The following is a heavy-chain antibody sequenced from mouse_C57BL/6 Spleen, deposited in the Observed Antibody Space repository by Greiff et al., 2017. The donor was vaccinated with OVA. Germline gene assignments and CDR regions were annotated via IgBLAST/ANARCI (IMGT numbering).Heavy chain of an antibody. V-gene: IGHV3-6*01. Sequence: EVKLQESGPGLVKPSQSLSLTCSVTGYSITSGYYWNWIRQFPGNKLEWMGYISYDGSNNYNPSLKNRISITRDTSKNQFFLKLNSVTTEDTATYYCAREGAYGNYFDYWGQGTTLTVSS. CDR3: AREGAYGNYFDY. J-gene: IGHJ2*01. CDR2: ISYDGSN. CDR1: GYSITSGYY. D-gene: IGHD2-1*01.